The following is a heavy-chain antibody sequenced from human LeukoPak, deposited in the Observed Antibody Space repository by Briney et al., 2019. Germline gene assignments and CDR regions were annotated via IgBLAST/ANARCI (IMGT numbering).Heavy chain of an antibody. Sequence: PGGSLRLSCAASGFTFSDYYMSWIRQAPGKGLEWVAMIYYDGSNKYYADSVKGRFTISRDNSKNTVYLQMNSLRAEDTAVYFCVRMGGDLGGKILENWGQGTLVTVSS. D-gene: IGHD3-3*01. V-gene: IGHV3-33*08. CDR2: IYYDGSNK. CDR1: GFTFSDYY. J-gene: IGHJ4*02. CDR3: VRMGGDLGGKILEN.